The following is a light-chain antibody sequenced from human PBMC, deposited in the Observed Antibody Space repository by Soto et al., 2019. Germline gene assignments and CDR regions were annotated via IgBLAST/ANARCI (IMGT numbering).Light chain of an antibody. Sequence: EIVMTQSPATLSVSPGERATLSYGASQSVSSNLAWYQQKPGQAPRLLIYGASTRATGIPARFSGSGSGTDFTLTISSLEPEDFAVYYCQQRSNWPLTFGQGTRLEI. CDR2: GAS. CDR3: QQRSNWPLT. CDR1: QSVSSN. V-gene: IGKV3-11*01. J-gene: IGKJ5*01.